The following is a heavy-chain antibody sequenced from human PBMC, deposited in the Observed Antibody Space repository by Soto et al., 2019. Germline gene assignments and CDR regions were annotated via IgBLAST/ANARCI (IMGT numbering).Heavy chain of an antibody. CDR3: ARAMGIAARPSYYYYGMDV. J-gene: IGHJ6*02. V-gene: IGHV1-69*01. D-gene: IGHD6-6*01. CDR1: GGTFSSYA. CDR2: IIPIFGTA. Sequence: QVQLVQSGAEVKKPGSSVKVSCKASGGTFSSYAISWVRQAPGQGLEWMGGIIPIFGTANYAQKFQGRVTITADESTSTVYMELSSLRSEDTAVYYCARAMGIAARPSYYYYGMDVWGQGTTVTVSS.